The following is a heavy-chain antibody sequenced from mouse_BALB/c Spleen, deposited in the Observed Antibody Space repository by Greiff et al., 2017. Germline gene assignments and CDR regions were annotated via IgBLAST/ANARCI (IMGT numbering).Heavy chain of an antibody. D-gene: IGHD1-2*01. CDR1: GYTFTSYW. CDR3: ARRTTATSATDY. J-gene: IGHJ4*01. V-gene: IGHV1-7*01. Sequence: VQLQQSGAELAKPGASVKMSCKASGYTFTSYWMHWVKQRPGQGLEWIGYINPSTGYTEYNQKFKDKATLTADKSSSTAYMQLSSLTSEDSAVYYCARRTTATSATDYWGQGTSVTVSS. CDR2: INPSTGYT.